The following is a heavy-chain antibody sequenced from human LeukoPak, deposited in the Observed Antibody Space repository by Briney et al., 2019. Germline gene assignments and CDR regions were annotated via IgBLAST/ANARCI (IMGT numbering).Heavy chain of an antibody. CDR3: ARPSKFREYFDY. Sequence: ASVKVSCKASGYTFTSYYMHWVRQAPGQGLEWMGIIDPSGGSTSYAQKFQGRVTMTRDTSTSTVYMELSSLRSEVTAVYSCARPSKFREYFDYWGQGTLVTVSS. CDR1: GYTFTSYY. D-gene: IGHD3-10*01. V-gene: IGHV1-46*01. J-gene: IGHJ4*02. CDR2: IDPSGGST.